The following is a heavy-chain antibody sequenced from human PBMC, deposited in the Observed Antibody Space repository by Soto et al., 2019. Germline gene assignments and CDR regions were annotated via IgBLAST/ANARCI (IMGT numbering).Heavy chain of an antibody. V-gene: IGHV3-48*01. Sequence: EVQLVESGGGLVQPGGSLRLSCAASGFTFSSYSMNWVRQAPGKGLEWVSYISSSSSTIYYADSVKGRFTISRDNAKNSLYLQMNSLRAEDTAVYYCARGTGTTWYYYCYMDVWGKGTTVTVSS. D-gene: IGHD1-7*01. CDR1: GFTFSSYS. CDR2: ISSSSSTI. J-gene: IGHJ6*03. CDR3: ARGTGTTWYYYCYMDV.